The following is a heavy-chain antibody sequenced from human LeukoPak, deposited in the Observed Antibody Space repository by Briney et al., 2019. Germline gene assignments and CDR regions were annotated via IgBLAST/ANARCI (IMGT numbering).Heavy chain of an antibody. CDR2: IKQDGSEK. D-gene: IGHD2-15*01. J-gene: IGHJ5*02. Sequence: GGSLRLSCAASGFTFSSYWMSWVRQAPGKGLEWVANIKQDGSEKYYVDSVKGRFTISRDNAKNSLYLQMNSLRAEDTAVYYCARERVNCSGGSCYHNWFDPWGQGTLVTVSS. CDR3: ARERVNCSGGSCYHNWFDP. V-gene: IGHV3-7*03. CDR1: GFTFSSYW.